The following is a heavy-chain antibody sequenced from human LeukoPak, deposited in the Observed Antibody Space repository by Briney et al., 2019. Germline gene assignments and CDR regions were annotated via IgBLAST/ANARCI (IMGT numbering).Heavy chain of an antibody. V-gene: IGHV3-74*01. J-gene: IGHJ3*02. Sequence: GGSLRLSCAASGFTVSSNYMSWVRQAPGKGLVWVSRINSDGSSTSYADSVKGRFTISRDNAKNTLYLQMNSLRAEDTAVYYCARASWILSAFDIWGQGTMVTVSS. D-gene: IGHD5-12*01. CDR3: ARASWILSAFDI. CDR1: GFTVSSNY. CDR2: INSDGSST.